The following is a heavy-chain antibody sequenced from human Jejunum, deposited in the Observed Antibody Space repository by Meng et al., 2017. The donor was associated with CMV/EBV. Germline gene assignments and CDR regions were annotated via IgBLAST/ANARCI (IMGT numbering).Heavy chain of an antibody. CDR1: GDSVSRNSGA. Sequence: IAGDSVSRNSGAWSWIRQAPSRGLEWLGKTYYRSTWYSEYAVSVRSRITINADTSKNQFSLQLNSVTPEDAAVYYCARSYAYAFDSWGQGTLVTVSS. V-gene: IGHV6-1*01. CDR3: ARSYAYAFDS. D-gene: IGHD2-21*01. CDR2: TYYRSTWYS. J-gene: IGHJ5*01.